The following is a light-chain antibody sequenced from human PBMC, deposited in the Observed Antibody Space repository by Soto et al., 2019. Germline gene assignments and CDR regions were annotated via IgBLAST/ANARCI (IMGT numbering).Light chain of an antibody. CDR1: QDIRGA. J-gene: IGKJ5*01. CDR2: DVS. V-gene: IGKV1-13*02. CDR3: QQFNSYPII. Sequence: AIQLTQSPSSLSASVGDRVTITCRASQDIRGALAWYQQKPGKAPKILIYDVSSLQSGVPSRFSGSSSGTDFTLTISGLQPEDFATEYCQQFNSYPIIFGQGTRLDIK.